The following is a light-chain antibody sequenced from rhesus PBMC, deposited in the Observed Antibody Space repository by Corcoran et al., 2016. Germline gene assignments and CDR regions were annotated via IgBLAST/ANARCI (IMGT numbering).Light chain of an antibody. CDR3: RQGYRTPLT. CDR1: QGISNA. V-gene: IGKV1-33*02. J-gene: IGKJ4*01. CDR2: GAS. Sequence: DIQMSQSPSSLSASVGDKVTITCRASQGISNALAWYQQKPGKAPKLLIYGASRLDSGVPSRFSGSRSGTAFTHTISSLQPEDFATYYCRQGYRTPLTFGGGTKVELK.